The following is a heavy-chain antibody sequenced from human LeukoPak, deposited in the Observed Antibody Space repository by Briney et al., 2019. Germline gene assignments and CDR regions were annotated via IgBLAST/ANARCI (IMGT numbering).Heavy chain of an antibody. CDR2: IKQDGSEK. V-gene: IGHV3-7*03. J-gene: IGHJ5*02. Sequence: GGSLRLSCAASGFTFSRYWMSWVRQAPGKGLEWVANIKQDGSEKYYVDSVKGRFTISRDNARNSLYLQMNSLRAEDMALYYCAKAGGKGVDDYSLGWFDPWGQGTLVTVSS. CDR3: AKAGGKGVDDYSLGWFDP. D-gene: IGHD4-11*01. CDR1: GFTFSRYW.